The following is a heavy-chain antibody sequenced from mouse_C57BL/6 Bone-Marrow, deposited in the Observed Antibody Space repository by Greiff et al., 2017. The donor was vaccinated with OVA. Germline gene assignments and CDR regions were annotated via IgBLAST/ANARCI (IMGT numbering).Heavy chain of an antibody. CDR1: GYAFSSSW. J-gene: IGHJ3*01. V-gene: IGHV1-82*01. CDR3: ARWDYAWFAY. CDR2: IYPGDGDT. Sequence: QVQLQQSGPELVKPGASVKISCKASGYAFSSSWMNWVKQRPGKGLEWIGRIYPGDGDTNYNGKFKGKATLTADKSSSTAYMQLSSLTSEDSAVYFCARWDYAWFAYWGQGTLVTVSA. D-gene: IGHD2-4*01.